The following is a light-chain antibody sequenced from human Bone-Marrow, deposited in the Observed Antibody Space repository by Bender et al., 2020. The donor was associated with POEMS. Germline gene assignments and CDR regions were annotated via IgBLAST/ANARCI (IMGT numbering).Light chain of an antibody. V-gene: IGLV2-11*01. CDR3: CSYAGSYTYV. CDR2: DVS. Sequence: QSALTQPRSVSGSPGQSVTISCTGTSSDVGGYNYVSWYQQHPGKAPKLMIYDVSKRPSGVPDRFSGSKSGNTASLTISVRQAEEEADYYCCSYAGSYTYVFGTGTKVTVL. J-gene: IGLJ1*01. CDR1: SSDVGGYNY.